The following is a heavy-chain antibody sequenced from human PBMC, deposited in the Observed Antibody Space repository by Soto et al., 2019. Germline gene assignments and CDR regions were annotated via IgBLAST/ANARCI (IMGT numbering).Heavy chain of an antibody. J-gene: IGHJ6*03. CDR3: ARPYYDFWSYHYYVDV. Sequence: QVQLVQSGAEVKKPGASVTVSCKASGYIFTGYVIHWVRQAPGQRLEWMGWINAGNGNRKYSQKFQDRVSISRETSASTVYLELSSLTSEDTAVYFCARPYYDFWSYHYYVDVWGEGTTVTVSS. CDR1: GYIFTGYV. CDR2: INAGNGNR. D-gene: IGHD3-3*01. V-gene: IGHV1-3*01.